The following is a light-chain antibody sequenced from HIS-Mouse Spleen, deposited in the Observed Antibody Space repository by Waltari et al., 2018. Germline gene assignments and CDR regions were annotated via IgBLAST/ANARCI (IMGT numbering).Light chain of an antibody. CDR3: YSTDSSGNHWV. J-gene: IGLJ3*02. V-gene: IGLV3-10*01. CDR2: ADS. Sequence: SSEHTQPPPVSVSQGQTPTITCPVDASPKKHASRYPQKSGQDPVLVIYADSKRPSGIPERFSGSSSGTMATLTISGAQVEDEADYYCYSTDSSGNHWVFGGGTKLTVL. CDR1: ASPKKH.